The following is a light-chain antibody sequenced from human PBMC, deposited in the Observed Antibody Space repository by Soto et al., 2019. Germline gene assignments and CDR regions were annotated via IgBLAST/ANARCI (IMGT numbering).Light chain of an antibody. CDR2: DAS. CDR3: QQFSSYPLT. CDR1: QTVRNNY. V-gene: IGKV3-20*01. Sequence: EMVMTQSPATLSVSLVETVTVAFMASQTVRNNYLAWYQQKPGQAPRLLIYDASSRDTGIPDRFSGGGSGTDFTLTISRLEPQDFAVYYCQQFSSYPLTFGGGTKVDI. J-gene: IGKJ4*01.